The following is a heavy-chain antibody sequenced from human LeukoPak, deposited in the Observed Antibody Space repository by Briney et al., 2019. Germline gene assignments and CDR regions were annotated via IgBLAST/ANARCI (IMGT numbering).Heavy chain of an antibody. D-gene: IGHD6-19*01. CDR2: INPSGGST. V-gene: IGHV1-46*01. Sequence: ASVKVSCKASGYTFTSYYMHWVRQAPGQGLEWMGIINPSGGSTSYAQKFQGRVTMTRDTSTSTVYMELSSLRSEDTAVYYCARGPPPGYSSGWYAFGYFDYWGQGTLVTVSS. CDR1: GYTFTSYY. CDR3: ARGPPPGYSSGWYAFGYFDY. J-gene: IGHJ4*02.